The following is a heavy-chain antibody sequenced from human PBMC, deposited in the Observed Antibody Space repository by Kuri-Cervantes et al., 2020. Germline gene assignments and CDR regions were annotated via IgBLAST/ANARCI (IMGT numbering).Heavy chain of an antibody. CDR1: GFTISSHW. Sequence: GESLKISCAASGFTISSHWISWVRQAPGKGPEWVANIKQDGSAKYYVDSVKGRFTISRDNAKNSLYLQMNSLRAEDTAVYYCARGDSSSWSSLYYFDYWGQGTLVTVSS. V-gene: IGHV3-7*01. D-gene: IGHD6-13*01. J-gene: IGHJ4*02. CDR3: ARGDSSSWSSLYYFDY. CDR2: IKQDGSAK.